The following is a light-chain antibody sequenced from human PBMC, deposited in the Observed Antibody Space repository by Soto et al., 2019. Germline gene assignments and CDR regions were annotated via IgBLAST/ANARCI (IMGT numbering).Light chain of an antibody. CDR2: WAS. CDR1: QSIFYSSNNKNY. J-gene: IGKJ1*01. Sequence: DIVMTQSPDSLAVSLGERATINCKSSQSIFYSSNNKNYLAWFQQKPGQPPKLLIYWASTRESGVPDRFSGSGSGTDFTLTISGLQAEDVAVYSCQQYYSAPTWTFGQGTKVEIK. V-gene: IGKV4-1*01. CDR3: QQYYSAPTWT.